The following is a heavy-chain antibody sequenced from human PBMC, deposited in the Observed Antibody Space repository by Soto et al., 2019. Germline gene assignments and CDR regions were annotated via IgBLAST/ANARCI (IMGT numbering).Heavy chain of an antibody. J-gene: IGHJ4*02. D-gene: IGHD6-6*01. CDR1: GGSISGSYW. Sequence: QVQLQESGPGLVKPSGTLSLTCAVSGGSISGSYWWSWVRQPPGKGLEWIGEISHSGSTNYNPSLKSRVTISADKSKNQFSLKLTSATAADTAFYYCARLEYDSAWPDYWGQGALVTVSS. CDR3: ARLEYDSAWPDY. CDR2: ISHSGST. V-gene: IGHV4-4*02.